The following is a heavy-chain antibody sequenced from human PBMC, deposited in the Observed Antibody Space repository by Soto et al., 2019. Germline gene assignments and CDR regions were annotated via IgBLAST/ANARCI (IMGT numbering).Heavy chain of an antibody. Sequence: SETLSLTCTVSGGSISSGDYYWSWIRQPPGKGLEWIGYIYYSGSAYYNPSLKSRVTISVDTSKNQFSLKLSSVTAADTAVYYCARVNRSSSWYEYYYYGMDVWGQGTTVTVSS. CDR1: GGSISSGDYY. J-gene: IGHJ6*02. CDR3: ARVNRSSSWYEYYYYGMDV. CDR2: IYYSGSA. V-gene: IGHV4-30-4*01. D-gene: IGHD6-13*01.